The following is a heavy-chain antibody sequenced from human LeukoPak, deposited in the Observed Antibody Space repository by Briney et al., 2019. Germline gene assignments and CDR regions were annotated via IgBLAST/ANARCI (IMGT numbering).Heavy chain of an antibody. CDR1: GFRFDSFY. D-gene: IGHD3-22*01. Sequence: PGGSLRLSCAASGFRFDSFYMGWIRQVPGKGLPYIALVSASGAVPYYAESVEGRFTISRDNAKNSVSLQMNSLSADDTAIYYCARSLIVASEDYWGQGTQVIVSS. J-gene: IGHJ4*02. CDR3: ARSLIVASEDY. CDR2: VSASGAVP. V-gene: IGHV3-11*04.